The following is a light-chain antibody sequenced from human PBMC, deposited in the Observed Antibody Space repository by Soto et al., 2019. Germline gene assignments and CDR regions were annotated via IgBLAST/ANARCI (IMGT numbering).Light chain of an antibody. Sequence: DIQMTQSPSSLSASVGDRVTITCRSSQTISTYVHWFQQKPGKAPNLLIYDASTLQSGVPSRFSGSGSGTDFTLTISSLQPEDFGTYYCQQTYSNFVSFGGGTKVEMK. CDR1: QTISTY. CDR3: QQTYSNFVS. V-gene: IGKV1-39*01. J-gene: IGKJ4*01. CDR2: DAS.